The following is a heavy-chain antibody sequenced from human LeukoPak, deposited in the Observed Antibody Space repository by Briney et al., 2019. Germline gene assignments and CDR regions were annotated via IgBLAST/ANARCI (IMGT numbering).Heavy chain of an antibody. CDR1: GFTFSSHS. CDR3: ARGYDIPTFAFDI. J-gene: IGHJ3*02. Sequence: GGSLRLSCAASGFTFSSHSMNWVRQAPGKGLEWVSSISSSSSYIYYADSVKGRFTISRDNAKNSLYLQMNSLRAEDTAVYYCARGYDIPTFAFDIWGQGTMVTVSS. V-gene: IGHV3-21*01. CDR2: ISSSSSYI. D-gene: IGHD3-9*01.